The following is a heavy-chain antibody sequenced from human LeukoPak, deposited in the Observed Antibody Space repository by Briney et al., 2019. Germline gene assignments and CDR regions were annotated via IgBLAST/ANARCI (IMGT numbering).Heavy chain of an antibody. Sequence: PSETLSLTCAVYGGSFSGYYWSWIRQPPGKGLEWIGEINHSGSTNYNPSLKSRVTISVDTSKNQFSLKLSSLTAADTAVYYFARGSVGGGGRGWSAPGGQGTLVTLSS. D-gene: IGHD2-15*01. V-gene: IGHV4-34*01. CDR3: ARGSVGGGGRGWSAP. CDR1: GGSFSGYY. J-gene: IGHJ5*02. CDR2: INHSGST.